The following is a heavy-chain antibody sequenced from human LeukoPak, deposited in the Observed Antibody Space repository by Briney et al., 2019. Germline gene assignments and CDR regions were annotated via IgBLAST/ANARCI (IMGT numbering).Heavy chain of an antibody. CDR2: IWYDGSNK. V-gene: IGHV3-33*01. D-gene: IGHD2-21*02. Sequence: PGGSLRLSCAASGFTFSSYGMHWVRQAPGKGLEWVAVIWYDGSNKYYADSVKGRFTISRDNSKNTLYLQMNSLRAEDTAVYYCARDGLAYCGGDCYDFDYWGQGTLVTVSS. CDR1: GFTFSSYG. J-gene: IGHJ4*02. CDR3: ARDGLAYCGGDCYDFDY.